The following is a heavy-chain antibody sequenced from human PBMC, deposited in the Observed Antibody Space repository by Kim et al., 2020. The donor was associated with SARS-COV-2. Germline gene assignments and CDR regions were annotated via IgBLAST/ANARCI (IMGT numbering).Heavy chain of an antibody. J-gene: IGHJ6*02. CDR3: ARDQEAVAGKYYYYYGMDV. CDR1: GGSVSSGSYY. Sequence: SETLSLTCTVSGGSVSSGSYYWSWIRQPPGKGLEWIGYIYYSGSTNYNPSLKSRVTISVDTSKNQFSLKLSSVTAADTAVYYWARDQEAVAGKYYYYYGMDVWGQGTTVTVSS. CDR2: IYYSGST. D-gene: IGHD6-19*01. V-gene: IGHV4-61*01.